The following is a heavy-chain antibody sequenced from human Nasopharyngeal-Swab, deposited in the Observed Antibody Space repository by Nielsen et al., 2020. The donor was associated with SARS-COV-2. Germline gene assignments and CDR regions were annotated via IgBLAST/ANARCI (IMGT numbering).Heavy chain of an antibody. D-gene: IGHD6-19*01. Sequence: GESLKISCAASGFTFSGSAMHWVRQASGKGLEWVGRIRTNPHNSATEYAASVKGRFTISRDDSKNTAYLQMNSLKTEDTAVYYCTRQASGYSSGWLGDHFDSWGQGTLVTVSS. CDR2: IRTNPHNSAT. CDR3: TRQASGYSSGWLGDHFDS. CDR1: GFTFSGSA. V-gene: IGHV3-73*01. J-gene: IGHJ4*02.